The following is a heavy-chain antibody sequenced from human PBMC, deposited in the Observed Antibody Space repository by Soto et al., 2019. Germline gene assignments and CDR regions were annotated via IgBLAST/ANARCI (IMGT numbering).Heavy chain of an antibody. CDR1: GFRFSAYW. V-gene: IGHV3-74*01. Sequence: EVHLVESGGGLVRPGGSLRLSCAASGFRFSAYWIHWVRQVPGKGLAWGSHISNDDNSATYADSVKGRFTISRDDSKNTVYLQMNSLRADDAAVYYCVRDSARTFDYWGRGTLVTVS. J-gene: IGHJ4*01. D-gene: IGHD3-10*01. CDR2: ISNDDNSA. CDR3: VRDSARTFDY.